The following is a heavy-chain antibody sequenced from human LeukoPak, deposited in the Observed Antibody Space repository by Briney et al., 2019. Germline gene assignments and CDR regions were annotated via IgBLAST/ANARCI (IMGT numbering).Heavy chain of an antibody. Sequence: GGSLRLSCAASGFTFSSYEMNWVRQAPGKGLEWVSYISSSGSTIYYADSVKGRLTISRDNAKNSLYLQMNSLRAEDTAVYYCGEGLGVAVAEAYWGQGTLVTVSS. CDR2: ISSSGSTI. V-gene: IGHV3-48*03. CDR3: GEGLGVAVAEAY. J-gene: IGHJ4*02. D-gene: IGHD6-19*01. CDR1: GFTFSSYE.